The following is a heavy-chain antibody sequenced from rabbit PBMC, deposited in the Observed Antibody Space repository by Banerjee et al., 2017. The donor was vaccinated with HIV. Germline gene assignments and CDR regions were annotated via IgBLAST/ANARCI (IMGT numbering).Heavy chain of an antibody. J-gene: IGHJ4*01. Sequence: QSLEESGGDLVKSGASLTLTCTASGFSFSSNAMCWVRQAPGKGLEWIACIYADSSGSTYYASWAKGRFTISKTSSTTVTLQMTSLTAADTATYFCARGGSGYVGAGWGLWGPGTLVTVS. CDR1: GFSFSSNA. V-gene: IGHV1S40*01. CDR2: IYADSSGST. D-gene: IGHD1-1*01. CDR3: ARGGSGYVGAGWGL.